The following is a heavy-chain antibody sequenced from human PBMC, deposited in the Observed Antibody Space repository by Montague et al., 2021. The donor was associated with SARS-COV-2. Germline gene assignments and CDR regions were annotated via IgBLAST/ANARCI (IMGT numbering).Heavy chain of an antibody. D-gene: IGHD3-10*01. CDR1: AGSINNYY. Sequence: SETLSLTCTVSAGSINNYYWSWIRQSAGEGLEWIGRIYPSGDTNYNPSLKSRVTVSVDTSKSQFSLNLNSLTVADTAVYYCASSYGSGYYGFDYWGQGIPVTVSS. J-gene: IGHJ4*02. CDR3: ASSYGSGYYGFDY. V-gene: IGHV4-4*07. CDR2: IYPSGDT.